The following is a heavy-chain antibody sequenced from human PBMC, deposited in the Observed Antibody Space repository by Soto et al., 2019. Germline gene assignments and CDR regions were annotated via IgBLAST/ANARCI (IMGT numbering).Heavy chain of an antibody. J-gene: IGHJ4*02. CDR1: GFTFSSYA. CDR3: ARETDYGDYDVYYFDY. Sequence: QVQLVESGGGVVQPGRSLRLSCAASGFTFSSYAMHWVRQAPGKGLEWVAVISYDGSNKYYADSVKGRFTISRDNSKNTLYLQMNSLRAEDTAVYYCARETDYGDYDVYYFDYWGQETLVTVSS. CDR2: ISYDGSNK. V-gene: IGHV3-30-3*01. D-gene: IGHD4-17*01.